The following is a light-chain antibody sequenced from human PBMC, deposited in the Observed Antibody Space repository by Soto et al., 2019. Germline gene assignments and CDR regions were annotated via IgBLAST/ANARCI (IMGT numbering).Light chain of an antibody. V-gene: IGKV3-11*01. CDR3: QQRSNWLT. CDR1: QSVSSY. Sequence: EIVLTQSPATLSLSPGERATLSCRASQSVSSYLAWYQQKPGQAPRLLIYDASNMATGIPARFSGSGSGTDFTLTISSLEPEEFAVSYCQQRSNWLTFGGGTKVEIK. CDR2: DAS. J-gene: IGKJ4*01.